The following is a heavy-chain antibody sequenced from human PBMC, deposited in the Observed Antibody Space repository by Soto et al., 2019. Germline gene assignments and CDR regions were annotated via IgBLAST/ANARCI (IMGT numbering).Heavy chain of an antibody. V-gene: IGHV4-34*01. D-gene: IGHD3-10*01. CDR2: INYSGAT. CDR3: ARENRLGLWFGERLYYHSYGMDV. CDR1: GGSLSESK. Sequence: SETLSLTCSVNGGSLSESKWSCIRQIPCKGLEWIGQINYSGATDYNPTLKSRLTISIDTSKNQFSLKLRSVTAADTAVYYCARENRLGLWFGERLYYHSYGMDVWGHGTAVTVSS. J-gene: IGHJ6*02.